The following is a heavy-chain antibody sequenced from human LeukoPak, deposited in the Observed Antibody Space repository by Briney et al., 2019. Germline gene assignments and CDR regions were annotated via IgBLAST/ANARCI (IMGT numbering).Heavy chain of an antibody. J-gene: IGHJ4*02. CDR3: ARKYCSGGSCYPDY. CDR2: ISYSGST. D-gene: IGHD2-15*01. CDR1: GDSITNYY. Sequence: PSETLSLTCTVSGDSITNYYWSWIRQPPGKGLEWIGYISYSGSTNYNPSLKSRVTISVDMSKNQFSLKLSSVTAADTAVYYCARKYCSGGSCYPDYWGQGTLVTVSS. V-gene: IGHV4-59*01.